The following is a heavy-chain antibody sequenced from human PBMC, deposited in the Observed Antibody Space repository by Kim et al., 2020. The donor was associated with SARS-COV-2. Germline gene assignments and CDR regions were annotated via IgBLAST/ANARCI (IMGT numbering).Heavy chain of an antibody. CDR2: T. J-gene: IGHJ4*02. Sequence: TSSTPALKSRVTISVDTSKNQFSLKLSSVTAADTAVYYCVEWELLRDFDYWGQGTLVTVSS. V-gene: IGHV4-34*01. CDR3: VEWELLRDFDY. D-gene: IGHD1-26*01.